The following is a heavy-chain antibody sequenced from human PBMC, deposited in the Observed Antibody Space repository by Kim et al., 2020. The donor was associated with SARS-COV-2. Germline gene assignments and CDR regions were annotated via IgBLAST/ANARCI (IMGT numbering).Heavy chain of an antibody. V-gene: IGHV1-69*05. Sequence: SVKVSCKASGDTFSNYAIRWVRQAPGQGLEWMGGIIPICGTANYAQKFQGRVTITTDASTSTAYMELSNLSSEDTAVYYCARDQSRAATSYYYDYGIDDWGQGTTVTVSS. CDR3: ARDQSRAATSYYYDYGIDD. CDR2: IIPICGTA. J-gene: IGHJ6*02. D-gene: IGHD6-13*01. CDR1: GDTFSNYA.